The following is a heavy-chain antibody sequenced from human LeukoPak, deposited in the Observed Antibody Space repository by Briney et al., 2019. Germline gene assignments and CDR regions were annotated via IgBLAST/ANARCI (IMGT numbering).Heavy chain of an antibody. Sequence: PGGSLRLSCAASGFTFSSFAMSWVRQAPGKGLEWVAAISTKVYITYYADSVKGRFTISRDNSKDTLYLQMNSLRAEDTAIYYCAKKAVADSQNWSDPWGQGTLVTVSS. CDR3: AKKAVADSQNWSDP. D-gene: IGHD6-19*01. CDR2: ISTKVYIT. J-gene: IGHJ5*02. V-gene: IGHV3-23*01. CDR1: GFTFSSFA.